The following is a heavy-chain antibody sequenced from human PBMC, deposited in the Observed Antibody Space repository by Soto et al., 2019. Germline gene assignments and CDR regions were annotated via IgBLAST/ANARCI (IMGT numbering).Heavy chain of an antibody. V-gene: IGHV3-23*01. CDR2: ISGSGGST. CDR1: GFTFSSYA. D-gene: IGHD2-15*01. J-gene: IGHJ6*02. CDR3: AKDRIYCSGGSCYSSCYYCGMDV. Sequence: EVQLLESGGGLVQPGGSLRLSCAASGFTFSSYAMSWVRQAPGKGLEWVSAISGSGGSTYYADSVKGRFTISRDNSKNTLNLQMNSLRAEDTAVYYCAKDRIYCSGGSCYSSCYYCGMDVWGQGTTVTVSS.